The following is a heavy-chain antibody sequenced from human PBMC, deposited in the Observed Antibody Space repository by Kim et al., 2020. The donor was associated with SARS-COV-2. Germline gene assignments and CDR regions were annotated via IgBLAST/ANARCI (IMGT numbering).Heavy chain of an antibody. CDR2: INPDASKI. J-gene: IGHJ4*02. CDR1: GFDFSNNW. D-gene: IGHD1-1*01. CDR3: AKDLHWNQVAH. V-gene: IGHV3-74*01. Sequence: GGSLRLSCAASGFDFSNNWMLWVRQSPGEGLVWVSRINPDASKIRYADSVKGRFTISRDNAKNTLYLQMNSLRADDTDVYYCAKDLHWNQVAHWGQGSLVTVSS.